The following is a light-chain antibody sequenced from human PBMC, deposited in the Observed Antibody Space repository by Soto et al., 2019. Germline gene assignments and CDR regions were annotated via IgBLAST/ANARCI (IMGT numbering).Light chain of an antibody. Sequence: QSALTQPASVSGSPGQSITISCTGTSSDVGGYNYVSWYQQHPGKAPKLMIYEVSNRPSGVSNRFSGSKSRNTASLTISGLQAEDEADYYCSSYTSSSTAWVFGGGTKLTVL. J-gene: IGLJ3*02. CDR2: EVS. V-gene: IGLV2-14*01. CDR3: SSYTSSSTAWV. CDR1: SSDVGGYNY.